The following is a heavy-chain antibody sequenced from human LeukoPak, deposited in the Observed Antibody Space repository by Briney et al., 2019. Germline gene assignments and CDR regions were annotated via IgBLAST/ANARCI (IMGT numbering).Heavy chain of an antibody. CDR3: ARIPVWDYYFDY. CDR1: GGSFSGYY. CDR2: INHSGST. Sequence: SETLSLTRAVYGGSFSGYYWSWIRQPPGKGLEWVGEINHSGSTTYNPSLKSRVTISVDTSKNQFSMKLCSVTAAETAVYYCARIPVWDYYFDYWGQGTLVTVSS. J-gene: IGHJ4*02. D-gene: IGHD1-26*01. V-gene: IGHV4-34*01.